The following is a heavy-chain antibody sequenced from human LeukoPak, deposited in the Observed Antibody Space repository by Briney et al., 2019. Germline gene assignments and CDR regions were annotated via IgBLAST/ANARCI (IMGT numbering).Heavy chain of an antibody. J-gene: IGHJ6*04. CDR1: GGSFSGYY. V-gene: IGHV4-34*01. CDR2: INHSGST. CDR3: ARGPSVDV. Sequence: SETLSLTCAVYGGSFSGYYWSWIRQPPGKGLEWIGGINHSGSTNYNPSLKSRVTISVDTSKNQFSLKLSSVTAADTAVYYCARGPSVDVWSKGTTVTVSS.